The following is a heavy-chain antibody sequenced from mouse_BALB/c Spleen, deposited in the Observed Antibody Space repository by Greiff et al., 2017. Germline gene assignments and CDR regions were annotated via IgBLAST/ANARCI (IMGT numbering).Heavy chain of an antibody. D-gene: IGHD1-2*01. CDR2: IRLKSNNYAT. J-gene: IGHJ4*01. CDR3: TRITTATDAMDY. V-gene: IGHV6-6*02. CDR1: GFTFSNYW. Sequence: VQLKESGGGLVQPGGSMKLSCVASGFTFSNYWMNWVRQSPEKGLEWVAEIRLKSNNYATHYAESVKGRFTISRDDSKSSVYLQMNNLRAEDTGIYYCTRITTATDAMDYWGQGTSVTVSS.